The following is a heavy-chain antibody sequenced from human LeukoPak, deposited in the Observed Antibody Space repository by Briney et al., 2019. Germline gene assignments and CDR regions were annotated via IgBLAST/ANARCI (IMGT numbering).Heavy chain of an antibody. J-gene: IGHJ4*02. V-gene: IGHV4-34*01. Sequence: SETLSLTCTVSGGSISGYYWSWIRQPPGKGLEWIGVINHSGSTNYNPSLKSRVTISVDTSKNQFSLKLSSVTAADTAVYYCARGGGYLGNFDYWGQGTLVTVSS. CDR2: INHSGST. D-gene: IGHD3-22*01. CDR1: GGSISGYY. CDR3: ARGGGYLGNFDY.